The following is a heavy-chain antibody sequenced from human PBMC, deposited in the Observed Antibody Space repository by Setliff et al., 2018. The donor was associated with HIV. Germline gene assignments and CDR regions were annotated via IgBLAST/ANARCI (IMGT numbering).Heavy chain of an antibody. D-gene: IGHD1-20*01. CDR2: IRYDGSNK. Sequence: PGGSLRLSCAASGFTFSSYGMHWVRQAPGKGLEWVAFIRYDGSNKYYADSVKGRFTISRDSSKNTLYLQMNSLRSEDTAVYFCAKSFNSGPTNWNIDVWGTGTTVTVSS. CDR1: GFTFSSYG. CDR3: AKSFNSGPTNWNIDV. J-gene: IGHJ6*03. V-gene: IGHV3-30*02.